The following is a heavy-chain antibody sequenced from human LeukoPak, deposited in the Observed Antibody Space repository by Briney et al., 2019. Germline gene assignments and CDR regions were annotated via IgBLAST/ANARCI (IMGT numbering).Heavy chain of an antibody. V-gene: IGHV3-30*02. CDR2: IRYDGSNK. D-gene: IGHD1-26*01. CDR1: GFTFSSYG. J-gene: IGHJ6*03. Sequence: PGGSLRLSCAASGFTFSSYGMHWVRQAPGKGLEWVAFIRYDGSNKYYADSVKGRFTISRDNAKNTLYLQMNSLRAEDTAVYYCAREVELGYYYMDVWGKGTTVTVSS. CDR3: AREVELGYYYMDV.